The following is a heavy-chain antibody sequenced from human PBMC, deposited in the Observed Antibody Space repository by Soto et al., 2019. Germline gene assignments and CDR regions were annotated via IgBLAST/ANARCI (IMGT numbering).Heavy chain of an antibody. CDR3: ARGGDIVVVQAAKDYYGMDV. CDR2: ISAYNGNT. J-gene: IGHJ6*02. V-gene: IGHV1-18*01. Sequence: QVQLVQSGAEVKKPGASVKVSCKASGYTFTSYGISWVRQAPGQGLEWMGWISAYNGNTNYAQKLQGRVTMTTDTATSTAYMELRSLRSDDTAVYYCARGGDIVVVQAAKDYYGMDVWGQGTTVTVSS. D-gene: IGHD2-2*01. CDR1: GYTFTSYG.